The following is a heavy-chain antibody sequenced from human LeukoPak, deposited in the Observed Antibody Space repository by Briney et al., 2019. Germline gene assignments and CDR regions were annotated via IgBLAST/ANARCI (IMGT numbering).Heavy chain of an antibody. D-gene: IGHD3-10*01. CDR2: INRSGGST. CDR1: GYTFTSYY. J-gene: IGHJ5*02. CDR3: ARDRRYYYGSGSSGLFDP. Sequence: ASVTVSCKATGYTFTSYYMHWERQATGQRLEWMGIINRSGGSTIYAQKFQGRVTMTRDTSTSTVYMELSSLRSEDTAVYYCARDRRYYYGSGSSGLFDPWGQGTLVTVSS. V-gene: IGHV1-46*01.